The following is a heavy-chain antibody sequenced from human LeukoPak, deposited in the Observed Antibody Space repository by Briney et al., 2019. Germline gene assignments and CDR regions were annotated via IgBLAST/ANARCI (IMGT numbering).Heavy chain of an antibody. CDR1: GFTFSSYA. J-gene: IGHJ6*02. V-gene: IGHV3-23*01. D-gene: IGHD1-26*01. Sequence: GGSLRLSCAASGFTFSSYAMSWVRQAPGKGLEWASAISGSGSSTYYADSVKGRFTISRDNSKNTLYLQMNSLRAEDTAVYYCAKDKGWGYSAYDCYGMDVWGQGTTVTVSS. CDR2: ISGSGSST. CDR3: AKDKGWGYSAYDCYGMDV.